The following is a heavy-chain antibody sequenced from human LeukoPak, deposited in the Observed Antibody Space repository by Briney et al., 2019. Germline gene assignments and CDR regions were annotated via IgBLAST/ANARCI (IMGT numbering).Heavy chain of an antibody. V-gene: IGHV3-11*04. CDR1: GFTFSDYY. CDR3: ARRSIQLWRVYYYYYMDV. J-gene: IGHJ6*03. D-gene: IGHD5-18*01. Sequence: GGSLRLSCAASGFTFSDYYMSWIRQAPGKGLEWVSYISSSGSTIYYADSVEGRFTISRDNAKNSLYLQMNSLRAEDTAVYYCARRSIQLWRVYYYYYMDVWGKGTTVTVSS. CDR2: ISSSGSTI.